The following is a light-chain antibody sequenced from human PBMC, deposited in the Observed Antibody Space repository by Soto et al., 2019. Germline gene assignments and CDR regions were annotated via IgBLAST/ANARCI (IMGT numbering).Light chain of an antibody. J-gene: IGLJ2*01. CDR2: DVS. V-gene: IGLV2-14*01. Sequence: QSALTQPASVSGSPGQSITISCTGTSSDVGGYNYVSWYQQHPGKAPKLMIYDVSNRPSGVSNRFSGSKSGNTASLTISGLQAEDEADYYCSSYKSSVVFGGGTKLTVL. CDR3: SSYKSSVV. CDR1: SSDVGGYNY.